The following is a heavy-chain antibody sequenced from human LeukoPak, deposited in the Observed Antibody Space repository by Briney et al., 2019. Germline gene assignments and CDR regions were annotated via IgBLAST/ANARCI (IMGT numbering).Heavy chain of an antibody. V-gene: IGHV4-59*01. J-gene: IGHJ5*02. D-gene: IGHD3-10*01. CDR2: IYSSGST. CDR1: GFTFSSYW. CDR3: ARADPNASGYFYRFNWFDP. Sequence: GSLRLSCAASGFTFSSYWMSWVRQPPGKGLEWIGNIYSSGSTDYNPSLKSRVTISLDTSKFQFSLRLNSVTAADTAVYYCARADPNASGYFYRFNWFDPWGQGTLVTVSS.